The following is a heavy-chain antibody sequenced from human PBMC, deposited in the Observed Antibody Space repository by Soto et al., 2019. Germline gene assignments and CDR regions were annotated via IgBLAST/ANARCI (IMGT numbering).Heavy chain of an antibody. CDR2: ISGSGGST. J-gene: IGHJ3*02. CDR3: AKGLGVVVVVAATEDAFDI. V-gene: IGHV3-23*01. Sequence: GGSLRLSCAASGFTFSSYAMSWVRQAPGKGLEWVSAISGSGGSTYYADSVKGRFTISRDNSKNTLYLQMNSLRAEDTAVYYCAKGLGVVVVVAATEDAFDIWGQGTMVTVSS. CDR1: GFTFSSYA. D-gene: IGHD2-15*01.